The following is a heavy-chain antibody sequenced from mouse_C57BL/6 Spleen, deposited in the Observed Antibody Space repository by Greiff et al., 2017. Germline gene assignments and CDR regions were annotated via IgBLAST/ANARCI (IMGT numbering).Heavy chain of an antibody. J-gene: IGHJ1*03. D-gene: IGHD1-1*01. CDR2: ISDGGSYT. Sequence: DVMLVESGGGLVKPGGSLKLSCAASGFTFSSYAMSWVRQTPEKRLEWVATISDGGSYTYYPDNVKGRFTISRDNAKNNLYLQMSHLKSEDTAMYYCARDGDYYGSYWYFDVWGTGTTVTVSS. CDR1: GFTFSSYA. V-gene: IGHV5-4*01. CDR3: ARDGDYYGSYWYFDV.